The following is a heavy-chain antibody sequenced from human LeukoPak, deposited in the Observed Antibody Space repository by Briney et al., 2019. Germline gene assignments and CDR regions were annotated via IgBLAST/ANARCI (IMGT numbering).Heavy chain of an antibody. CDR2: ISYDGSNK. CDR3: AKDWRGNSYIFDN. CDR1: GFTFSSYA. Sequence: GRSLRLSCAGSGFTFSSYAMQWVRQAPGKALEWVGVISYDGSNKYYADSVKGRFTISRDNSKNTLYLQMNSLRAEDTAVYYCAKDWRGNSYIFDNWGQGFLVTVSS. V-gene: IGHV3-30*04. D-gene: IGHD5-18*01. J-gene: IGHJ4*02.